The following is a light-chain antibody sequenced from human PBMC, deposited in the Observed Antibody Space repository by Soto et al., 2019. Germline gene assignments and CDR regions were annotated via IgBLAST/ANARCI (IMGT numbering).Light chain of an antibody. Sequence: EIVLTQSPCTLSLSPGERATLSCRASQSVSRSYLAWYQQKPGQAPRLLIYDASTRATGIPDRFSGSASGADFALTISRLEPEDFEVYYSQQHYDSLYTFGQGTKLES. CDR1: QSVSRSY. J-gene: IGKJ2*01. V-gene: IGKV3-20*01. CDR2: DAS. CDR3: QQHYDSLYT.